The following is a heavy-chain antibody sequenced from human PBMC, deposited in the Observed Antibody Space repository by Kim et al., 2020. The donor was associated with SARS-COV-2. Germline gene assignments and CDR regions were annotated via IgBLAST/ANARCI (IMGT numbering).Heavy chain of an antibody. V-gene: IGHV1-18*01. Sequence: ASVKVSCKASGYTFTSYGISWVRQAPGQGLEWMGWISAYNGNTNYAQKLQGRVTMTTDTSTSTAYMELRSLRSDDTAVYYCARAEDSSSWYDSWYFDLWGRGTLVTVSS. CDR3: ARAEDSSSWYDSWYFDL. J-gene: IGHJ2*01. CDR2: ISAYNGNT. D-gene: IGHD6-13*01. CDR1: GYTFTSYG.